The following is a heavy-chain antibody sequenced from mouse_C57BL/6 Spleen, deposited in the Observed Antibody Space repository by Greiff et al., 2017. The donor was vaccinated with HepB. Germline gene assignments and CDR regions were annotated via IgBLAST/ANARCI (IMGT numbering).Heavy chain of an antibody. CDR2: ISNGGGST. Sequence: EVHLVESGGGLVQPGGSLKLSCAASGFTFSDYYMYWVRQTPEKRLEWVAYISNGGGSTYYPDTVQGRFTISRDNAKNTLYLQMSRLKSEDTAMYYCASQPNWDPYYAMDYWGQGTSVTVSS. D-gene: IGHD4-1*01. CDR1: GFTFSDYY. V-gene: IGHV5-12*01. CDR3: ASQPNWDPYYAMDY. J-gene: IGHJ4*01.